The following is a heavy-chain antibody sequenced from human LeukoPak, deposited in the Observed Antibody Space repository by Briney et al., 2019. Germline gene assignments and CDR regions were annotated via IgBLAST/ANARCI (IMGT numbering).Heavy chain of an antibody. CDR1: GYSYTSYW. CDR2: ISGSGGST. D-gene: IGHD5/OR15-5a*01. Sequence: GESLKISCRASGYSYTSYWIGWVRQAPGKGLEWVSAISGSGGSTYYADSVKGRFTISRDNAKNSLYLQMNSLRAEDTALYYCARCVRSQRATDAFDIWGQGTMVTVSS. CDR3: ARCVRSQRATDAFDI. V-gene: IGHV3-23*01. J-gene: IGHJ3*02.